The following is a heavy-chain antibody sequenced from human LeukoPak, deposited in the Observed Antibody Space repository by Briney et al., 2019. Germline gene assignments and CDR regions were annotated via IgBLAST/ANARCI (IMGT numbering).Heavy chain of an antibody. Sequence: GGSLRLSCAASGFTFSTYWMTWVRQAPGKGLEWVANIKEDGGEKYDVDSVKGRFTISRDNAKNSLYLHMNSLRAEDAAVYYCARAPVTSCRGAYCYPFDYWGQGTLVTVSS. J-gene: IGHJ4*02. CDR2: IKEDGGEK. CDR3: ARAPVTSCRGAYCYPFDY. D-gene: IGHD2-21*01. CDR1: GFTFSTYW. V-gene: IGHV3-7*03.